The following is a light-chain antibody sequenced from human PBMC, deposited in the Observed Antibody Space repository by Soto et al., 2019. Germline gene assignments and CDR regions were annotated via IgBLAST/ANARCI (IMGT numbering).Light chain of an antibody. V-gene: IGKV1-27*01. Sequence: DIQMIQSPSSLSASVGDRVTITCRASQGISTYLVWYQQKPGTVPKLLIFAASTLQSGVPSRFSGSGSGTDFTLTISSLQPEDVATYYCQNYNGAPWTFGQGTKVDIK. CDR3: QNYNGAPWT. CDR1: QGISTY. J-gene: IGKJ1*01. CDR2: AAS.